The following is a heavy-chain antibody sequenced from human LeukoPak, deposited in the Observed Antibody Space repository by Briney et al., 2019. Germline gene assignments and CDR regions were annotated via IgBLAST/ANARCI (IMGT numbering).Heavy chain of an antibody. CDR1: GFTFSGSA. V-gene: IGHV3-23*01. Sequence: GGSLRLSCAASGFTFSGSAMNWVRQAPANGLEWVSSVNGGGSSTYYADSVKGRFTISRDNSKNTLYLQMNSLRVEDTAVYYCAKGSVVTLDSWGQGTLVTVSS. CDR3: AKGSVVTLDS. J-gene: IGHJ4*02. CDR2: VNGGGSST. D-gene: IGHD2-21*02.